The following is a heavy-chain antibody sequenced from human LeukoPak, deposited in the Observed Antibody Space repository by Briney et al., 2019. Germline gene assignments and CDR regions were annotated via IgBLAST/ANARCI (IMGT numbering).Heavy chain of an antibody. D-gene: IGHD3-16*02. CDR3: ARDRTWGSYRTFDY. CDR2: IIPIFGTA. J-gene: IGHJ4*02. CDR1: GGTFSSYA. V-gene: IGHV1-69*01. Sequence: SVKVSCKASGGTFSSYAISWVRQAPGQGLEWMGGIIPIFGTANYAQKFQGRVTITADESTSTAYMELSSLRSEDTAVYYCARDRTWGSYRTFDYWGQGTLVTVSS.